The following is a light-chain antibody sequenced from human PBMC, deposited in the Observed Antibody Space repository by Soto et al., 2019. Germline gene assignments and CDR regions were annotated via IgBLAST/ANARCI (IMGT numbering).Light chain of an antibody. CDR3: QQYGTSQYT. CDR1: QSVSSSY. Sequence: EIVLTQSPGTLSLSPGERATLSCRASQSVSSSYLAWYQQKPGQAPRLLIYGASSRAPGIPDRFSGSGSGSDFTLTISRLEPEDFALYYCQQYGTSQYTFGQGTKLEIK. J-gene: IGKJ2*01. V-gene: IGKV3-20*01. CDR2: GAS.